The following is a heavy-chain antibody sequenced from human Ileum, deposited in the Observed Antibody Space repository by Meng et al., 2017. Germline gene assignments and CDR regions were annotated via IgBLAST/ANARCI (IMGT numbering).Heavy chain of an antibody. Sequence: QGRRQGSGPGLVRPSGTLSLTCAVSSGSISSNTYWSWVRQPPGKGLEWIGQISHSGSAYYNPSLKSRVTMSVDKSKSQFSLMLTSVTAADTAIYYCARHGGYSQDFWGQGTLVTVSS. V-gene: IGHV4-4*02. D-gene: IGHD4-23*01. CDR2: ISHSGSA. CDR3: ARHGGYSQDF. CDR1: SGSISSNTY. J-gene: IGHJ4*02.